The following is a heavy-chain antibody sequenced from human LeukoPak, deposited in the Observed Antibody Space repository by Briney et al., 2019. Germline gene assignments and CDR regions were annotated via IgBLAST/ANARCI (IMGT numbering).Heavy chain of an antibody. CDR1: GFTLSSNS. CDR3: ARRAGAYSHPYDY. CDR2: IYSDNT. V-gene: IGHV3-53*01. J-gene: IGHJ4*02. D-gene: IGHD4/OR15-4a*01. Sequence: GGSLRLSCTVSGFTLSSNSMSWVRQAPGKGLEWVSFIYSDNTHYSDSVTGRFTISTDNSKNTLYLQMNSLRDEDTAVYYCARRAGAYSHPYDYWGQGTLVTVSS.